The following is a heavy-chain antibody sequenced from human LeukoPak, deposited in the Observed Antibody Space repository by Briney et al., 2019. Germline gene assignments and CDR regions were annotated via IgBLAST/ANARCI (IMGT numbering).Heavy chain of an antibody. CDR2: ISAYKGNT. CDR1: GYTFISYG. CDR3: AKDQLVRGIIPYYFDY. V-gene: IGHV1-18*01. J-gene: IGHJ4*02. Sequence: GASVKVSCKASGYTFISYGISWVRQAPGQGLEWMGWISAYKGNTNYAQMLQGRVTMTTDTSTSTAYMELRSLRSDDTAVYYCAKDQLVRGIIPYYFDYWGQGTLVTVSS. D-gene: IGHD3-10*01.